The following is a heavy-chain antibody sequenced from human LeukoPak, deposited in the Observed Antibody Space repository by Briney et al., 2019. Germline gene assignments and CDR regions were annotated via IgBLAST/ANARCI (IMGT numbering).Heavy chain of an antibody. CDR2: ISYDGSNK. J-gene: IGHJ4*02. D-gene: IGHD1-1*01. CDR3: ARGRTEFDY. V-gene: IGHV3-30*03. Sequence: GGSLRLSCAASGFTFSSYGMHWVRQAPGKGLEWVAVISYDGSNKYYADSVKGRFTISRDNSKNTLYLQMNSLRAEDTAVYYCARGRTEFDYWGQGTLVTVSS. CDR1: GFTFSSYG.